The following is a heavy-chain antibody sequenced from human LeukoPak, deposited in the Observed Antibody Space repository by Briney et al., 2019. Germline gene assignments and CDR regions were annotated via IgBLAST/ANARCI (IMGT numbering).Heavy chain of an antibody. Sequence: ASVKVSCEASGYTFTYRYLHWVRQAPGQALEWMGWITPFNGNTNYAQKFQDRVTITRDRSMSTAYMELSSLRSEDTAMYYCASRYCSSTSRYEFDIWGQGTMVTVSS. CDR3: ASRYCSSTSRYEFDI. D-gene: IGHD2-2*01. V-gene: IGHV1-45*02. J-gene: IGHJ3*02. CDR1: GYTFTYRY. CDR2: ITPFNGNT.